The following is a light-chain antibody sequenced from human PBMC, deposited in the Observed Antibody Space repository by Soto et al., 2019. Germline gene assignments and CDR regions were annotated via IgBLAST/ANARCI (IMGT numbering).Light chain of an antibody. CDR1: TSDIGGYNY. CDR2: EVN. CDR3: SCHGGNSPYV. Sequence: QSVLTQPPSASGSPGQSVAISCTGTTSDIGGYNYVSWYQQHPGKAPKLMIYEVNKRPSGVPDRFSGSKSGNPASLTVSGLQAEDEADYYCSCHGGNSPYVFGTGTKLTVL. J-gene: IGLJ1*01. V-gene: IGLV2-8*01.